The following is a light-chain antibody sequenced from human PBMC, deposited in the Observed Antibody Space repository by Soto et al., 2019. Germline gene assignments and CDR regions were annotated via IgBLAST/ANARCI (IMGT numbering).Light chain of an antibody. V-gene: IGKV1-12*01. CDR2: AAS. J-gene: IGKJ4*01. Sequence: DIQMTQSPSSVSASVGDRVTITCRASQGISNWLAWYQQKPGKAPKLLIYAASGLQRGVPSRFSGSGFGTDFTLTISRLEPEDFAVYYCQQYGSSPRLTFGGGTKVDIK. CDR3: QQYGSSPRLT. CDR1: QGISNW.